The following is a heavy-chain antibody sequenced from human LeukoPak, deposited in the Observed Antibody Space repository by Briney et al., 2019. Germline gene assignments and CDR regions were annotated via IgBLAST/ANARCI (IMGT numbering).Heavy chain of an antibody. V-gene: IGHV1-8*01. CDR1: VYTFTTYN. J-gene: IGHJ4*02. D-gene: IGHD6-6*01. Sequence: ASVKVSCKASVYTFTTYNINWVRHATGQGLEWMGWMHPDTGNTGFAQKFQGRVTMTRDTSISTAYMELSSLRSEDTAIYYCARSLPYDSSWFDFWGQGTLVTVSS. CDR3: ARSLPYDSSWFDF. CDR2: MHPDTGNT.